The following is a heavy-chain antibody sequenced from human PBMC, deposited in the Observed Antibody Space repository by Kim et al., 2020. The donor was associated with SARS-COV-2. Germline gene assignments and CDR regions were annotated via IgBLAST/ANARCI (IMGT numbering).Heavy chain of an antibody. CDR3: AKDHARWELLLPDY. CDR2: ISWNSGSI. CDR1: GFTFDDYA. Sequence: GGSLRLSCAASGFTFDDYAMHWVRQAPGKGLEWVSGISWNSGSIGYADSVKGRFTISRDNAKNSLYLQMNSLRAEDTALYYCAKDHARWELLLPDYWGQG. J-gene: IGHJ4*02. D-gene: IGHD1-26*01. V-gene: IGHV3-9*01.